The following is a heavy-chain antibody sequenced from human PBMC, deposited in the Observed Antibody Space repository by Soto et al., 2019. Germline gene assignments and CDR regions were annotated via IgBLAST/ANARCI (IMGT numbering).Heavy chain of an antibody. J-gene: IGHJ5*02. CDR1: GYTFTGYY. CDR2: FNPKDGET. V-gene: IGHV1-24*01. D-gene: IGHD3-9*01. Sequence: ASVKVSCKASGYTFTGYYIYWVRQAPGQGLEWMGWFNPKDGETNYAQKFQGRVTVTEDTSTDTAYMELSSLRSEDTAVYYCATEIGQVFHYDILTGYPYNWFDPWGQGTLVTVSP. CDR3: ATEIGQVFHYDILTGYPYNWFDP.